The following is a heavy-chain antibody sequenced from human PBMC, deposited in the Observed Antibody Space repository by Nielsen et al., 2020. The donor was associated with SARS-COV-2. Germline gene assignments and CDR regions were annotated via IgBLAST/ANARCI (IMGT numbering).Heavy chain of an antibody. Sequence: SETLSLTCTVSGGSISSYYWSWIRQPPGKGLEWIGEINHSGSTNYNPSLKSRVTISVDTSKNQFSLKLSSVTAADTAVYYCAREVSTRRMYYYYYMDVWGKGTTVTVSS. CDR3: AREVSTRRMYYYYYMDV. J-gene: IGHJ6*03. CDR1: GGSISSYY. D-gene: IGHD5/OR15-5a*01. V-gene: IGHV4-34*01. CDR2: INHSGST.